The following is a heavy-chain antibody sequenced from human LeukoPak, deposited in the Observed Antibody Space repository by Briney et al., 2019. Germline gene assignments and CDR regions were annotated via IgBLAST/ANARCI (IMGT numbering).Heavy chain of an antibody. CDR3: ARQTTVTTDP. V-gene: IGHV1-46*01. Sequence: ASVKVSCKASGYTFTGYYMHWVRQAPGQGLEWMGWINPSGGTTTYAQKFQGRVTMTRDTSTSTVYMELSSLRSEDTAVYYCARQTTVTTDPWGQGTLVTVSS. J-gene: IGHJ5*02. CDR2: INPSGGTT. D-gene: IGHD4-17*01. CDR1: GYTFTGYY.